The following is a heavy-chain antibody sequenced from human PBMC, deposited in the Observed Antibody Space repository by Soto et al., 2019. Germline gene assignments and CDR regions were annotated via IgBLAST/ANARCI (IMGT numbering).Heavy chain of an antibody. V-gene: IGHV1-2*04. D-gene: IGHD6-13*01. J-gene: IGHJ4*02. CDR1: GYTFTGYY. CDR3: ARALSSSWYLNY. Sequence: ASVKVSCKASGYTFTGYYMHWVRQAPGQGLEWMGWINPNSGGTNYAQKFQGWVTMTRDTSISTAYMELSRLRSDDTAVYYCARALSSSWYLNYWGQGTLVTVSS. CDR2: INPNSGGT.